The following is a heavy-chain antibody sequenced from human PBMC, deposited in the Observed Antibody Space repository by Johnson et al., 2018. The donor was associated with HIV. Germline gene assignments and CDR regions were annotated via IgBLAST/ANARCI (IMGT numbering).Heavy chain of an antibody. Sequence: VQLVESGGGLVQPGGSLRLSCAASGFTVSSNYMSWVRQGPGKGLEWVSVINSGGDTYYADSVKGRCTISRDNSKNTLYLQMNSLRADDTAGYYCARACRDGYTCDVYDIWDQGTMLTVSS. CDR3: ARACRDGYTCDVYDI. CDR1: GFTVSSNY. V-gene: IGHV3-66*01. J-gene: IGHJ3*02. D-gene: IGHD5-24*01. CDR2: INSGGDT.